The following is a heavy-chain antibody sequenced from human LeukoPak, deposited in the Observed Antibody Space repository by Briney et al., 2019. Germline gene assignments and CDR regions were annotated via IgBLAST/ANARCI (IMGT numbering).Heavy chain of an antibody. Sequence: ASVKVSCKASGYTFTGYHMHWVRQAPGQGLEWMGRINPNSGDSNYAQKFQGRVTMTRDTSISTAYMELSRLRSDDTAVYYCARDYCSSTSCLFDYWGQGTLVTVSS. CDR2: INPNSGDS. CDR3: ARDYCSSTSCLFDY. CDR1: GYTFTGYH. D-gene: IGHD2-2*01. V-gene: IGHV1-2*06. J-gene: IGHJ4*02.